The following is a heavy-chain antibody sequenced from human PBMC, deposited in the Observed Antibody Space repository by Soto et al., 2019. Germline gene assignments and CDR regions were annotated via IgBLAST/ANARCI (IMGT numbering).Heavy chain of an antibody. J-gene: IGHJ5*02. CDR2: ISAYNGNT. D-gene: IGHD6-13*01. V-gene: IGHV1-18*01. Sequence: ASVKVSCTASGYTFTSYGISWVRQAPGQGLEWMGWISAYNGNTNYAQKLQGRVTMTTDTSTSTAYMELRSLRSDDTAVYYCARVHSSSWSWGWFDPWGQGTLVTVSS. CDR3: ARVHSSSWSWGWFDP. CDR1: GYTFTSYG.